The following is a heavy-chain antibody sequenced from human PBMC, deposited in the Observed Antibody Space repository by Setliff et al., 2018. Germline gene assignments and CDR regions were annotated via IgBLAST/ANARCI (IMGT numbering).Heavy chain of an antibody. V-gene: IGHV3-21*01. J-gene: IGHJ6*02. CDR2: ISSSSSYK. CDR1: GFTFSSYS. D-gene: IGHD2-15*01. Sequence: GGSLRLSCAASGFTFSSYSMNWVRQAPGKGLEWVSSISSSSSYKYYADSVKGRFTISRDNAKNSLYLQMNSLRAEDTAVYYCARGGYCSGGSCPASTFYYYYGMDVWGQGTTVTVSS. CDR3: ARGGYCSGGSCPASTFYYYYGMDV.